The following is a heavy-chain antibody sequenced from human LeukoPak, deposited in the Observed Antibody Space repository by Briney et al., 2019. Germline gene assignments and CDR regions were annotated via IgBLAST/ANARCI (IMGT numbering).Heavy chain of an antibody. J-gene: IGHJ6*03. V-gene: IGHV1-69*13. CDR1: GGTFSSYA. D-gene: IGHD2-2*02. CDR3: ARVESPCSSTSCYTSWGYYYYMDV. CDR2: IIPIFGTA. Sequence: SVKVSCKASGGTFSSYAISWVRQAPGQGLEWMGGIIPIFGTANYAQKFQGRVTITADDSTSTAYMELSSLRSEDTAVYYCARVESPCSSTSCYTSWGYYYYMDVWGKGTTVTVSS.